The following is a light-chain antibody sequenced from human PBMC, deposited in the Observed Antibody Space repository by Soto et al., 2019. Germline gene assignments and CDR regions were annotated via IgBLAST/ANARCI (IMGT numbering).Light chain of an antibody. Sequence: QSALTQPRSVSGSPGQSVTISCTGTSSDVGGYSYVSWYQQHPGKAPKLMIYDVTKRPSGVPDRFSGSKSGNTASLTISGRHAEDEADYYCCSYAGTYIIFGGGTKLTVL. CDR3: CSYAGTYII. CDR1: SSDVGGYSY. V-gene: IGLV2-11*01. J-gene: IGLJ2*01. CDR2: DVT.